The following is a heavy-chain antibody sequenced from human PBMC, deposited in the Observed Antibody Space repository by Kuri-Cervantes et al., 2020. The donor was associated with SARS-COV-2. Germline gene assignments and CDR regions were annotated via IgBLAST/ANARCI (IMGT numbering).Heavy chain of an antibody. CDR1: GFTLSSYW. Sequence: GESLKISCAASGFTLSSYWMSWVRQAPGKGLEWVANIKQDGSEKYYVDSVKGRFTISRDNSKNTLYLQMNSLRAEDTAVYYRAKALGNYYYYGMDVWGQGTTVTVSS. D-gene: IGHD7-27*01. J-gene: IGHJ6*02. CDR2: IKQDGSEK. CDR3: AKALGNYYYYGMDV. V-gene: IGHV3-7*02.